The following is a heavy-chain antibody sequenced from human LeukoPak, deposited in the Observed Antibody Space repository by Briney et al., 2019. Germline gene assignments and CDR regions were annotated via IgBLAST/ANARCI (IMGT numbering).Heavy chain of an antibody. CDR1: GFTFSSYA. J-gene: IGHJ5*02. V-gene: IGHV3-23*01. D-gene: IGHD3-22*01. CDR2: ISGSGGST. CDR3: AKEKKRITMIVVVIRSNWFDP. Sequence: AGGSLRLSCAASGFTFSSYAMSWVRQAPGKGLEWVLAISGSGGSTYYADSVKGRFTISRDNSKNTLYLQMNSLRAEDTAVYYCAKEKKRITMIVVVIRSNWFDPWGQGTLVTVSS.